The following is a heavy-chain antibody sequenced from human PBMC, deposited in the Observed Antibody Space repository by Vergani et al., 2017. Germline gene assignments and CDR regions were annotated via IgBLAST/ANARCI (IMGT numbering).Heavy chain of an antibody. V-gene: IGHV4-30-2*01. CDR3: ARSTDSSGYPYYFDY. J-gene: IGHJ4*02. CDR1: GGSITTSSYS. CDR2: IYNSGST. D-gene: IGHD3-22*01. Sequence: QLQLQESGSGLVKPSQTLSLTSTVSGGSITTSSYSWIWNRQPPGKGLDWIGSIYNSGSTYYNPSLKSRVIISVDRSKNQFSLKLSSVSAAATAVYYCARSTDSSGYPYYFDYWGQGTLVTVSS.